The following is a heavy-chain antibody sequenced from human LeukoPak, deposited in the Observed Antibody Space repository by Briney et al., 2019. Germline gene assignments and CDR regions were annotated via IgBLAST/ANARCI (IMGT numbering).Heavy chain of an antibody. CDR2: IYYSGST. Sequence: SETLSLTCTVSGGSISSSSYYWGWIRQPPGKGLEWIGSIYYSGSTYYNPSLKRRVTISVDTSKNQFSLKLSSVTAADPAVYYCARAPPDYYGSGSYYNISGYWGQGTLVTVSS. CDR3: ARAPPDYYGSGSYYNISGY. V-gene: IGHV4-39*01. J-gene: IGHJ4*02. D-gene: IGHD3-10*01. CDR1: GGSISSSSYY.